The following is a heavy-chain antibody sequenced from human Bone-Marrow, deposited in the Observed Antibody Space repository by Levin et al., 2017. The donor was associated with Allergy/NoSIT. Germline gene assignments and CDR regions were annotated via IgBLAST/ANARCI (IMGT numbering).Heavy chain of an antibody. V-gene: IGHV4-30-4*01. Sequence: SETLSLTCTVSGGSISSGDYYWSWIRQPPGKGLEWIGYIYYSGSTYYNPSLKSRVTISVDTSKNQFSLKLSSVTAADTAVYYCAREWNEEGGYSDGPYFDYWGQGTLVTVSS. CDR2: IYYSGST. J-gene: IGHJ4*02. CDR1: GGSISSGDYY. CDR3: AREWNEEGGYSDGPYFDY. D-gene: IGHD5-18*01.